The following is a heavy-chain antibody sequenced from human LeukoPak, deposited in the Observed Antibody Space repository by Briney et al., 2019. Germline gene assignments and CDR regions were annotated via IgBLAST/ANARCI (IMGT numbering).Heavy chain of an antibody. V-gene: IGHV3-30*04. J-gene: IGHJ4*02. CDR1: GFTLTGYL. D-gene: IGHD3-22*01. Sequence: GGSLRLSCAASGFTLTGYLVHWLRQAPGKGLECVAEMSFEKYVYCAESLKDRFTVSRDNSKNMIYLHMNSLRAVDTALYYCVRKGEHYYDRSASFDYWGQGTMVTVSS. CDR2: MSFEKYV. CDR3: VRKGEHYYDRSASFDY.